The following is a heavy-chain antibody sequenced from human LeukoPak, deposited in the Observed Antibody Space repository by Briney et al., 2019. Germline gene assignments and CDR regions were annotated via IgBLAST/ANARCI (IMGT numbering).Heavy chain of an antibody. D-gene: IGHD3-10*01. CDR3: AAYYHGSGSSPGFLDP. Sequence: SETLSLTCTVSGGSISSYYWSWIRQPPGRGLECIGNIYYVGTTYYNPSLRSRVTISVDTSKGQFSLKLTSVTAADTAVYYCAAYYHGSGSSPGFLDPWGHGTLVTVSS. CDR1: GGSISSYY. CDR2: IYYVGTT. V-gene: IGHV4-59*04. J-gene: IGHJ5*02.